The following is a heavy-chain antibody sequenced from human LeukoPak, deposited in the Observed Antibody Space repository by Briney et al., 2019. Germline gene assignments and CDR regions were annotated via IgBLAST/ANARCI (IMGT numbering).Heavy chain of an antibody. J-gene: IGHJ6*04. CDR3: ARAYSSGWYGDRMDV. Sequence: PGGSLRLSCAASGFTFSSYAMSWVRQAPGKGLEWVSGISGSGGSTYYADSVKGRFTISRDNSKNTLYLQMNSLRAEDTAVYYCARAYSSGWYGDRMDVWGKGTTVTVSS. CDR1: GFTFSSYA. D-gene: IGHD6-19*01. V-gene: IGHV3-23*01. CDR2: ISGSGGST.